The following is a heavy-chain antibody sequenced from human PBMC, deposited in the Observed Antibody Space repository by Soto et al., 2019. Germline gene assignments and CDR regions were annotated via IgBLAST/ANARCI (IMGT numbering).Heavy chain of an antibody. CDR3: ARSGVLRFLGHTMDV. CDR1: CGSTSSYY. Sequence: LSLTCTVSCGSTSSYYWSWIRQPPGQEVEGIGYIYYSGSTNYNPSLKSRVTIPVDTSKNQFSLKLSSVTAADTAVYYCARSGVLRFLGHTMDVWGQGTTVTVSS. V-gene: IGHV4-59*01. J-gene: IGHJ6*02. CDR2: IYYSGST. D-gene: IGHD3-3*01.